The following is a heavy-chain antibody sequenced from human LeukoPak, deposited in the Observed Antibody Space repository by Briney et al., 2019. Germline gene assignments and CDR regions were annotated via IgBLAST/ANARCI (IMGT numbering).Heavy chain of an antibody. CDR2: IYSDNT. D-gene: IGHD3-3*01. Sequence: GESLRLSCTVSGFTVSSNSMSWVRQAPGKGLEWVSFIYSDNTHYSDSVKGRFTISRDNSKNTLYLQMNSLRAEDTAVYYCAKADYDFWSGYQYWGQGTLVTVSS. V-gene: IGHV3-53*01. CDR1: GFTVSSNS. J-gene: IGHJ4*02. CDR3: AKADYDFWSGYQY.